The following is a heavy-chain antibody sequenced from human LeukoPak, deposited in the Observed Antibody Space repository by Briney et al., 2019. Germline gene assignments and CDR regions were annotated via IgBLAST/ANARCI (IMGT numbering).Heavy chain of an antibody. CDR1: GYTLTELS. V-gene: IGHV1-2*02. CDR2: INPNSGGT. CDR3: ARDRVPNSSSTIREVGY. D-gene: IGHD6-13*01. Sequence: ASVKVSCKVSGYTLTELSMHWVRQAPGQGLEWMGWINPNSGGTNYAQKFQGRVTMTRDTSISTAYMELSRLRSDDTAVYYCARDRVPNSSSTIREVGYWGQGTLVTVSS. J-gene: IGHJ4*02.